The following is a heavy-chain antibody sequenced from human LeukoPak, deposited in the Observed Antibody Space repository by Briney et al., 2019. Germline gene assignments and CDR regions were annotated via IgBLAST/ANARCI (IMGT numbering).Heavy chain of an antibody. CDR2: SYYSGST. D-gene: IGHD3-10*01. V-gene: IGHV4-59*08. CDR1: GGSISSYY. J-gene: IGHJ4*02. Sequence: SETLSLTCTVSGGSISSYYWSWIRQPPGKGLEWIGYSYYSGSTKYNPSLKSRVTISVDTSKNQFSLKLSSVTAADTAVYYCARQYGSGSYSYWGQGILVTVSS. CDR3: ARQYGSGSYSY.